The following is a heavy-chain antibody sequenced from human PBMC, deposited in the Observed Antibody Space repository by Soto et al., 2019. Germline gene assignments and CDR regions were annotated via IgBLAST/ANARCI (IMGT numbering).Heavy chain of an antibody. CDR1: GFTFSRYG. V-gene: IGHV3-30*18. Sequence: GGSLRLSCAASGFTFSRYGMHWVRQAPGKGLEWVAVISYDGSNKYYADSVKGRFTISRDNSKNTLYLQMNSLRAEDTAVYYCAKGHWEWSGYFSVSYYYYGMDVWGQGTTVTVSS. CDR2: ISYDGSNK. J-gene: IGHJ6*02. D-gene: IGHD3-3*01. CDR3: AKGHWEWSGYFSVSYYYYGMDV.